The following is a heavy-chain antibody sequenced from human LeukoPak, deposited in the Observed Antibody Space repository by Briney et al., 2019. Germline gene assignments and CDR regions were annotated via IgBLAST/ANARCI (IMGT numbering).Heavy chain of an antibody. CDR1: GASIRSESYY. Sequence: PSETLSLTCTVPGASIRSESYYWTWIRQPAGKGLEWIARIYNIGSTKYNPSLKSRVTISIDTSKNQFSLKLNSVTAADTDVDYCARVMAVNADWFDPWGQGTLVTASS. D-gene: IGHD5-24*01. CDR2: IYNIGST. J-gene: IGHJ5*02. CDR3: ARVMAVNADWFDP. V-gene: IGHV4-61*02.